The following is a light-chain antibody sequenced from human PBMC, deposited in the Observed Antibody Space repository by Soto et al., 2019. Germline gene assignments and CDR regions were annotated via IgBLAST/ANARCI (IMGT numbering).Light chain of an antibody. J-gene: IGLJ2*01. CDR2: EGN. CDR1: SSDVGSYNL. CDR3: CSYAGSRTYVL. V-gene: IGLV2-23*01. Sequence: QSALTQPASVSGSPGQSITISCTGTSSDVGSYNLVSWYQQHPGKAPKLVIYEGNERPSGVSDRFSGSKSGNTASLTISGLQAEDEAAYYCCSYAGSRTYVLFGGGTKLTVL.